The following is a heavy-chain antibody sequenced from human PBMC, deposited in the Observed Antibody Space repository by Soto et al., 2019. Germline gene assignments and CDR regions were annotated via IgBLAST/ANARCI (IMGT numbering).Heavy chain of an antibody. CDR3: AKEQTTGAHYALDY. V-gene: IGHV3-23*01. CDR2: ITGSSDYT. J-gene: IGHJ4*02. D-gene: IGHD2-8*02. CDR1: GFIFSSYA. Sequence: LRLSCEASGFIFSSYAMNWVRQAPGKGLQWVSSITGSSDYTSYIASVKGRFTISRDNSKNTLYLQMNSLRAEDTAVYFCAKEQTTGAHYALDYWRQGTLVTVSS.